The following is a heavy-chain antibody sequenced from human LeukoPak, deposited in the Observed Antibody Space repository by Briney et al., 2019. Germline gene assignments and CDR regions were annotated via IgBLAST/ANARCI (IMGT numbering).Heavy chain of an antibody. J-gene: IGHJ3*02. V-gene: IGHV6-1*01. CDR1: GDALSSNTEA. D-gene: IGHD1-26*01. Sequence: SQTLSLTCAISGDALSSNTEAWNWIRQSPSRGLEWLGRTYYRSKWYNDYAVSVKGRISVNPDTSKNQFSLQLNSVTPEDTAVYYCARTGGRYYFAFDIWGQGTMVTVSS. CDR2: TYYRSKWYN. CDR3: ARTGGRYYFAFDI.